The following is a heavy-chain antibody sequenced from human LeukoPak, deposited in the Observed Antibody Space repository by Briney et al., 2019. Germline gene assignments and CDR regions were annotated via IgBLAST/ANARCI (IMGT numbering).Heavy chain of an antibody. CDR1: GFTFSSYA. D-gene: IGHD3-22*01. CDR2: ISGSGGST. J-gene: IGHJ4*02. V-gene: IGHV3-23*01. CDR3: AKSSMIVVESFDY. Sequence: TGGSLRLSCAASGFTFSSYAMSWVRQAPGKGLEWVSAISGSGGSTYYAGSVKGRFTISRDNSKNTLYLQMNSLRAEDTAVYYCAKSSMIVVESFDYWGQGTLVTVPS.